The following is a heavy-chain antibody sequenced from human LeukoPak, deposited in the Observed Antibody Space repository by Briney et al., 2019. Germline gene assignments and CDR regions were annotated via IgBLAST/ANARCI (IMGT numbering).Heavy chain of an antibody. V-gene: IGHV4-59*12. Sequence: SETLSLTCTVSGGSISSYYWSWIRQPPGKGLEWIGYIYYSGSTNYNPSLKSRVTISVDTSKNQFSLKLSSVTAADTAVYYCARRYYDFWSGYYLDIWGQGTMVTVSS. D-gene: IGHD3-3*01. CDR3: ARRYYDFWSGYYLDI. CDR2: IYYSGST. J-gene: IGHJ3*02. CDR1: GGSISSYY.